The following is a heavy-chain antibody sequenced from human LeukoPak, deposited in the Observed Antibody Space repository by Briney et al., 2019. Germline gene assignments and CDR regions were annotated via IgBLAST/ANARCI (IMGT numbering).Heavy chain of an antibody. Sequence: GKGLEWVSSISGGGISTYYADSVKGRFTISRDNSKNTLYLQMNSLRAEDTAVYYCAKDVFFQAEDGIRDTVPVSAFLLNRSSDL. V-gene: IGHV3-23*01. CDR3: AKDVFFQAEDGIRDTVPVSAFLLNRSSDL. J-gene: IGHJ2*01. D-gene: IGHD1-14*01. CDR2: ISGGGIST.